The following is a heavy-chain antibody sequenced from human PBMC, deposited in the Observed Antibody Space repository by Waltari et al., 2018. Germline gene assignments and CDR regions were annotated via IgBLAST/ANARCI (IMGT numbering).Heavy chain of an antibody. D-gene: IGHD2-2*01. CDR1: GGSFSSYS. Sequence: QVRLVQSGAEVKKPGSSVKVSCKAFGGSFSSYSINWVRQAPGQGLEWMGGISPDFGTANYAQKLQDRLAITADESTSTAYMELSSLRSEDTAAYYCTTSSYCGTTTCYQYYGMDVWGQGTTVTVSS. CDR3: TTSSYCGTTTCYQYYGMDV. CDR2: ISPDFGTA. V-gene: IGHV1-69*01. J-gene: IGHJ6*02.